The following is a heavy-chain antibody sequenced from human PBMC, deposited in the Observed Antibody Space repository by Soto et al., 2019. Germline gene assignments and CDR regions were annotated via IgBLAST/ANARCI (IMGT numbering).Heavy chain of an antibody. J-gene: IGHJ5*02. CDR1: GGSISSGDYY. CDR2: IYYSGST. V-gene: IGHV4-30-4*01. Sequence: PSETLSLTCSVSGGSISSGDYYWNWIRQPPGKGLEWIGHIYYSGSTYYNSSLKSRVTISLDTSKNQFSLKLSSVTAADTAVYYCARVYDYWFDPWGQGTLVTVSS. D-gene: IGHD1-1*01. CDR3: ARVYDYWFDP.